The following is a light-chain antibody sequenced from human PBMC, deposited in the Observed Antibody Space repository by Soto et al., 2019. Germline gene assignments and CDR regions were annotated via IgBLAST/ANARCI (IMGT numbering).Light chain of an antibody. CDR3: QQSYSTSSP. CDR2: AAS. CDR1: QSISTY. V-gene: IGKV1-39*01. Sequence: DIPMTQSPSSLSASVGDRVTITCRASQSISTYLSWYQQRPGKAPKLLIYAASRLQSGVPSRFSGSGSETDFILTINSLQPEDFATYYCQQSYSTSSPCGPGTKVEIK. J-gene: IGKJ3*01.